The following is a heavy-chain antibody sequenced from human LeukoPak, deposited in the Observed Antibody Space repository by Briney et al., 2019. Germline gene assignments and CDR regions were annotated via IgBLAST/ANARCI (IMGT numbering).Heavy chain of an antibody. V-gene: IGHV1-2*02. D-gene: IGHD2-2*02. CDR2: INPNSGGT. CDR3: ARVRIVVVPAAIGGEYYYYGMDV. Sequence: ASVKVSCKASGYTFTGYYTHWVRQAPGQGLEWMGWINPNSGGTNYAQKFQGRVTMTRDTSISTAYMELSRLRSDDTAVYYCARVRIVVVPAAIGGEYYYYGMDVWGQGTTVTVSS. CDR1: GYTFTGYY. J-gene: IGHJ6*02.